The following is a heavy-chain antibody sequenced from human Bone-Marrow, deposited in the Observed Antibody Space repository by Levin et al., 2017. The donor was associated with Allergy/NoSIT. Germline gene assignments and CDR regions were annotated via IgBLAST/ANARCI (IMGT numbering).Heavy chain of an antibody. D-gene: IGHD6-13*01. V-gene: IGHV4-30-4*01. Sequence: SETLSLTCTVSGGSISSGDYYWSWIRQPPGKGLEWIGYIYYSGSTYYNPSLKSRVTISVDTSKNQFSLKLSSVTAADTAVYYCARLPPSGAAAFSFDIWGQGTMVTVSS. J-gene: IGHJ3*02. CDR2: IYYSGST. CDR3: ARLPPSGAAAFSFDI. CDR1: GGSISSGDYY.